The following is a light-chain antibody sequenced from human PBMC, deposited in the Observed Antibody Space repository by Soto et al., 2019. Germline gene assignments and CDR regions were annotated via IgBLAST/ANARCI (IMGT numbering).Light chain of an antibody. Sequence: DIQMTQSPSSVSASIGDRVTITCRASQGIRSYLAWYQQTPGKAPKLLIYPASSLRSGVPSRFSGSGSGTDFTLTISSLEAEDFAIYYCQQDDSFPLTFGGGTKVEMK. CDR1: QGIRSY. J-gene: IGKJ4*01. CDR2: PAS. CDR3: QQDDSFPLT. V-gene: IGKV1-12*01.